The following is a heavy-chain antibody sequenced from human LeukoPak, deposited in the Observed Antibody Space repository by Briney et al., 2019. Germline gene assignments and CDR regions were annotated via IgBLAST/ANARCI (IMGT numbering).Heavy chain of an antibody. CDR3: ASEVAGTGWFDP. Sequence: GAPVKVSCKASGYTFTSYYMHWVRQAPGQGLEWMGIINPSGGSTSYAQKFQGRVTMTRDTSTSTVYMELSSLRSEDTAVYYCASEVAGTGWFDPWGQGTLVTVSS. CDR2: INPSGGST. J-gene: IGHJ5*02. CDR1: GYTFTSYY. D-gene: IGHD6-19*01. V-gene: IGHV1-46*01.